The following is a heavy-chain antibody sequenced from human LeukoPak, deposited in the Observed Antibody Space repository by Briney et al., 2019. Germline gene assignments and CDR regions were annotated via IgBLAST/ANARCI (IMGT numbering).Heavy chain of an antibody. J-gene: IGHJ4*02. V-gene: IGHV1-69*13. D-gene: IGHD3-22*01. Sequence: ASVKVPCKASGYTFTSYYIHWVRQAPGQGLEWMGGIIPIFGTANYAQKFQGRVTITADESTSTAYMELSSLRSEDTAVYYCARPSYYYDSSGYYSESFDYWGQGTLVTVSS. CDR3: ARPSYYYDSSGYYSESFDY. CDR1: GYTFTSYY. CDR2: IIPIFGTA.